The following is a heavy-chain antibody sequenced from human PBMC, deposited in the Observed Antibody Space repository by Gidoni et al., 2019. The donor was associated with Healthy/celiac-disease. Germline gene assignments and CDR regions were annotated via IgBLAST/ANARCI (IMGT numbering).Heavy chain of an antibody. CDR1: GFTFSHAW. CDR2: IKSKTDGGTT. CDR3: TTVLDPYYYGSGSQVSQYYFDY. J-gene: IGHJ4*02. V-gene: IGHV3-15*01. Sequence: EVQLVESGGGLVKPGGSLRLSCAASGFTFSHAWMSWVRPAPGKGLEWVGRIKSKTDGGTTDDAAPVKGRFTISRDDSKNTLYLQMNSLKTEDTAVYYCTTVLDPYYYGSGSQVSQYYFDYWGQGTLVTVSS. D-gene: IGHD3-10*01.